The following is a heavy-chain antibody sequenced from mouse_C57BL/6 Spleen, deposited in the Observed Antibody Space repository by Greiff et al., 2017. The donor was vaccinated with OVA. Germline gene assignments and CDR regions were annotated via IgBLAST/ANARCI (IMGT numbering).Heavy chain of an antibody. J-gene: IGHJ4*01. CDR3: ASHYYVYAMDY. D-gene: IGHD1-2*01. V-gene: IGHV3-6*01. Sequence: VQLKESGPGLVKPSQSLSLTCSVTGYSITSGYYWNWIRQFPGNKLEWMGYISYDGSNNYNPSLKNRISITRDTSKNQFFLKLNSVTTEDTATYYCASHYYVYAMDYWGQGTSVTVSS. CDR2: ISYDGSN. CDR1: GYSITSGYY.